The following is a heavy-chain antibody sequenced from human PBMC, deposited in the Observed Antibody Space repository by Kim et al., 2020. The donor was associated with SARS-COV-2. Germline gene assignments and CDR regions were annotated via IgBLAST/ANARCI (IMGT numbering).Heavy chain of an antibody. CDR2: IYYSGST. D-gene: IGHD3-10*01. J-gene: IGHJ3*02. CDR3: ARIHGVEYAFDI. V-gene: IGHV4-59*01. CDR1: GGSISSYY. Sequence: SETLSLTCTVSGGSISSYYWSWIRQPPGKGLEWIGYIYYSGSTNYNPSLKSRVTISVDTSKNQFSLKLSSVTAADTAVYYCARIHGVEYAFDIWGLGT.